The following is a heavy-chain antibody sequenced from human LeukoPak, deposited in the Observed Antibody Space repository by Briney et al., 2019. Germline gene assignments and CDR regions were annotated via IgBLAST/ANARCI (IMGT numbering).Heavy chain of an antibody. CDR1: GFTFTSNY. Sequence: PGGSLRLSCAASGFTFTSNYMSWVRQAPGKGLEWVSVIYSGGVTYYADSVKGRFTISRDNRKNTLFLQMNSLRAEDTAVYYCAREFSGSDGFFDCWGQGTLVTVSS. D-gene: IGHD6-19*01. J-gene: IGHJ4*02. V-gene: IGHV3-66*02. CDR2: IYSGGVT. CDR3: AREFSGSDGFFDC.